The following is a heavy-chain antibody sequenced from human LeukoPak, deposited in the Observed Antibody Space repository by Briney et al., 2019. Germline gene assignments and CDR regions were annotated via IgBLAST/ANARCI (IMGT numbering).Heavy chain of an antibody. CDR2: IYHSGST. CDR1: GYSISSGYY. CDR3: ARDYVWGSYRSTDFDY. V-gene: IGHV4-38-2*02. D-gene: IGHD3-16*02. J-gene: IGHJ4*02. Sequence: SETLSLTCTVSGYSISSGYYWGWIRQPPGKGLEWIGSIYHSGSTYYNPSLKSRVTISVDTSKNQFSLKLSSVTAADTAVYYCARDYVWGSYRSTDFDYWGQGTLVTVSS.